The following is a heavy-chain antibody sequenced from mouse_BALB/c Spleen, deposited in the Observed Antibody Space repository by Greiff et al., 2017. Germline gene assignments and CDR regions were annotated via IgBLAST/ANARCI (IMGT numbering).Heavy chain of an antibody. D-gene: IGHD4-1*02. V-gene: IGHV2-6-7*01. CDR1: GFSLTGYG. Sequence: QVQLQQSGPGLVAPSQSLSITCTVSGFSLTGYGVNWVRQPPGKGLEWLGMIWGDGSTDYNSALKSRLSISKDNSKSQVFLKMNSLQTDDTARYYCARPQLGRYWYFDVWGAGTTVTVSS. CDR3: ARPQLGRYWYFDV. J-gene: IGHJ1*01. CDR2: IWGDGST.